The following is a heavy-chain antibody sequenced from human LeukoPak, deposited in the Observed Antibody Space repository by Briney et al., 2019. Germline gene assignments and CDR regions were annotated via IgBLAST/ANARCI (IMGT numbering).Heavy chain of an antibody. CDR1: GGSMSSYY. Sequence: PSETLSLTCTVSGGSMSSYYWSWIRQPPGKGLEWIGYIYYSGTTNYNPSLRSRATISVDTSKNQFSLKLSSVTAADTAVYYCARVGRYSFFDYWGQGTLVTVSS. CDR3: ARVGRYSFFDY. D-gene: IGHD5-18*01. J-gene: IGHJ4*02. CDR2: IYYSGTT. V-gene: IGHV4-59*01.